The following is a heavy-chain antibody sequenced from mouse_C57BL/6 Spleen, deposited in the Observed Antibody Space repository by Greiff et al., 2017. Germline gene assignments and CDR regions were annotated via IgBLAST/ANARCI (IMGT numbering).Heavy chain of an antibody. J-gene: IGHJ4*01. CDR3: ARTGICSTTVVEYAMDY. Sequence: QVQLQQPGAELVKPGASVKLSCKASGYTFTSYWMHWVKQRPGQGLEWIGMIHPNSGSTNYNEKFKSKATLTVDKSSSTAYMQLSSLTSEDSAVYYCARTGICSTTVVEYAMDYWGQGTSVTVSS. CDR2: IHPNSGST. V-gene: IGHV1-64*01. CDR1: GYTFTSYW. D-gene: IGHD1-1*01.